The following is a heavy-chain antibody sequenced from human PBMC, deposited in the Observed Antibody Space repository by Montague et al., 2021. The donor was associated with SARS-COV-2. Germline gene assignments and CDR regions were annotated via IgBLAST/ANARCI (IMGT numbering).Heavy chain of an antibody. CDR1: GGSFSGYY. J-gene: IGHJ6*03. D-gene: IGHD3-10*01. Sequence: SETLSPTCAVYGGSFSGYYWNWIRQPPGKGLEWIGEINHGGSTNYNPSLKSRLTISTDPSKNQFSLKLTSVAAADTAVYYCARLRDGVVPSPILGVGPYYSYYFMDVWGKGTTVTVSS. V-gene: IGHV4-34*01. CDR3: ARLRDGVVPSPILGVGPYYSYYFMDV. CDR2: INHGGST.